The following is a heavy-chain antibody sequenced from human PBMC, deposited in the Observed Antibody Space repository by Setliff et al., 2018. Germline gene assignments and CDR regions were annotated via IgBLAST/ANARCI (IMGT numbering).Heavy chain of an antibody. CDR3: ARKMRMSGRGHWYFDV. CDR2: INHRGST. J-gene: IGHJ2*01. Sequence: SETLSLTCATYGGTFSDYHWTWVRQSPEKGLEWIGEINHRGSTNYNPSLTSRITMSVDTSRNLFSMELASVTAADTAIYYCARKMRMSGRGHWYFDVWGRGTLVTVSS. V-gene: IGHV4-34*09. CDR1: GGTFSDYH.